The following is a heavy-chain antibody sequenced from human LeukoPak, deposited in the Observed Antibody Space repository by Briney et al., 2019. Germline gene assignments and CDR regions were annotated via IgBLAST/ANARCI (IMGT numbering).Heavy chain of an antibody. CDR1: GYTFTSYY. J-gene: IGHJ4*02. Sequence: GASVKVSCKASGYTFTSYYMHWVRQAPGQGLEWMGWINPNSGGTNYAQKFQGRVTMTRDTSISTAYMELSRLRSDDTAVYYCARASYSSSKTDYWGQGTLVTVSS. V-gene: IGHV1-2*02. CDR3: ARASYSSSKTDY. CDR2: INPNSGGT. D-gene: IGHD6-13*01.